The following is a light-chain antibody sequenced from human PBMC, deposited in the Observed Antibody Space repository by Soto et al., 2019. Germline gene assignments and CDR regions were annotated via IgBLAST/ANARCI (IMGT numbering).Light chain of an antibody. CDR3: QHRSSWPPLFT. V-gene: IGKV3-11*01. CDR1: QSIGNS. J-gene: IGKJ3*01. Sequence: EVLLTQSPGTLSLSPGERATLSCRASQSIGNSLAWYQHKPGQAHRLLLYDTSSRATAIPDRFSGSGSGTDFTLTISSLEPEDFAVYYCQHRSSWPPLFTFGPGTKVDLK. CDR2: DTS.